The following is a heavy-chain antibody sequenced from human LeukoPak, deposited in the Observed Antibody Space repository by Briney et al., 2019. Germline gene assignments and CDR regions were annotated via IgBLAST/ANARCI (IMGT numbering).Heavy chain of an antibody. V-gene: IGHV1-2*06. Sequence: ASVKVSCKASGYTFTGYYMHWARQAPGQGLEWVGRINPNSGGTNYAQKFQGRVTMTRDTSINTAYMDLSRLRSDDTAVYYCARGRNSVYYFNVVAPSYFDYWGQGTLVTVSS. CDR3: ARGRNSVYYFNVVAPSYFDY. CDR2: INPNSGGT. J-gene: IGHJ4*02. CDR1: GYTFTGYY. D-gene: IGHD3-22*01.